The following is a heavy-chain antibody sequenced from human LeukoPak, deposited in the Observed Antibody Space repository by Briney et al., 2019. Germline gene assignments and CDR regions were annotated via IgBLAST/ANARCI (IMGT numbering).Heavy chain of an antibody. CDR1: GYTFTSYD. V-gene: IGHV1-8*03. J-gene: IGHJ4*02. CDR2: MNPTSGST. Sequence: ASVKVSCKASGYTFTSYDINWVRQATGQGLEWMGWMNPTSGSTGYAQKFPGRVTITRNTSISKAYMEMSGLRSEDTAVYYCARGRSTGYPYYFEYWGQGTLVTVSS. CDR3: ARGRSTGYPYYFEY. D-gene: IGHD5-12*01.